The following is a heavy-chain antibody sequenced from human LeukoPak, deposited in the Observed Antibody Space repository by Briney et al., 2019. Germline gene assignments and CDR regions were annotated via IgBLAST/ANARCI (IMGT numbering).Heavy chain of an antibody. V-gene: IGHV3-21*01. Sequence: GGSLRLSCLTSGFTFSSYSMNWVRQAPGKGLEWVSSISSRSTYISYAVSVKGRFTISRDSAKNSLYLQMNSLRAEDTAVYYCARDLGSAGATFDYWGQGTLVTVSS. J-gene: IGHJ4*02. CDR3: ARDLGSAGATFDY. CDR1: GFTFSSYS. CDR2: ISSRSTYI. D-gene: IGHD2-8*02.